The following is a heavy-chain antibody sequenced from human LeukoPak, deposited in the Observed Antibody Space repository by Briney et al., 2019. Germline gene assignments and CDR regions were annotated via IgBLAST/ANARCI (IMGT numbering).Heavy chain of an antibody. D-gene: IGHD5-18*01. CDR3: ARVPDTAIVVGWFDP. CDR1: GGSVNSGSYY. CDR2: IFYSGST. Sequence: SETLSLTCTVSGGSVNSGSYYWSWIRQPPGKGLEWIGYIFYSGSTNYNPSLKSRVTISIDTSKNQFSLTLSSVTAADTAVYYCARVPDTAIVVGWFDPWGQGTLVTVSS. J-gene: IGHJ5*02. V-gene: IGHV4-61*01.